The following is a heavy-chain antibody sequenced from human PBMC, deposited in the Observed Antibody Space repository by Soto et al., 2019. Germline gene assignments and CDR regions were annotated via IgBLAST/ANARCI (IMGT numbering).Heavy chain of an antibody. CDR2: ISYDGSNT. CDR3: ARVGSSGYYLDY. CDR1: GFTFSSYA. D-gene: IGHD3-22*01. Sequence: PGGSLRVSCAASGFTFSSYAMHWVRQAPGKGLEWVAVISYDGSNTYYADSVKGRFTISRDISKNTLYLQMNSLRTEDTAVYYCARVGSSGYYLDYWGQG. J-gene: IGHJ4*02. V-gene: IGHV3-30-3*01.